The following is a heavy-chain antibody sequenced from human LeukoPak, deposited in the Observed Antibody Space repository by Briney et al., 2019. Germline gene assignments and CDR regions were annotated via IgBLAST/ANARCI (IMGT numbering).Heavy chain of an antibody. CDR2: INPNSGGT. V-gene: IGHV1-2*02. CDR1: GYTFTGYY. CDR3: ARDAWWQSTKREGYYYYMDV. Sequence: ASVKVSCKASGYTFTGYYMHWVRQAPGQGLEWMGWINPNSGGTNYAQKFQGRVTMTRDTSISTAYMELSRLRSDDTAVYYCARDAWWQSTKREGYYYYMDVWGKGTTVTVSS. D-gene: IGHD2-8*02. J-gene: IGHJ6*03.